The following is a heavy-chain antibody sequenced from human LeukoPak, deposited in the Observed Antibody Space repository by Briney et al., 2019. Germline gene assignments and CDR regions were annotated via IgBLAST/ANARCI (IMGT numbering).Heavy chain of an antibody. Sequence: GGSLRLSCAASGVTFNNAWMSWGRQAPGKGLEWGCRIKVKTDGGTTDYAAPVKGRFTISRDDPNTTLYLQMTSVNTADKDVSYCTTEYNFNYYASSGYYYWGQGTLVTVSS. CDR3: TTEYNFNYYASSGYYY. CDR2: IKVKTDGGTT. J-gene: IGHJ4*02. CDR1: GVTFNNAW. D-gene: IGHD3-22*01. V-gene: IGHV3-15*05.